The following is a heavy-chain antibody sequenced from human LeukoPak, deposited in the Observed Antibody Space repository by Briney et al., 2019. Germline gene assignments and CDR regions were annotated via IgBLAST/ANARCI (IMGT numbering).Heavy chain of an antibody. CDR3: ARVDSSGYYTDY. CDR1: GYTFTSYG. J-gene: IGHJ4*02. D-gene: IGHD3-22*01. CDR2: ISAYNGDT. V-gene: IGHV1-18*01. Sequence: ASVKVSCKASGYTFTSYGVSWVRQAPGQGLEWMGWISAYNGDTNYAQKLQGRVTMTTDTSTSTAYMELRSLRSDDTAVYYCARVDSSGYYTDYWGQGTLVTVSS.